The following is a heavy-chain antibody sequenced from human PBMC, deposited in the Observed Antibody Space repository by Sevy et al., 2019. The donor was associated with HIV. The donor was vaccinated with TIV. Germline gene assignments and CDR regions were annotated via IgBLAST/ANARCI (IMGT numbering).Heavy chain of an antibody. CDR1: GLNLDNYA. J-gene: IGHJ6*02. Sequence: GGSLRLSCVASGLNLDNYAIHWVRQAPGRGLEWVSGLSWKTGTIGFADSVKGRFTISRDNAKNSLYLQMNSLRPEDTALYYCAKTILSPNYYNYGMVVWGQGTTVTVSS. V-gene: IGHV3-9*01. CDR3: AKTILSPNYYNYGMVV. D-gene: IGHD3-9*01. CDR2: LSWKTGTI.